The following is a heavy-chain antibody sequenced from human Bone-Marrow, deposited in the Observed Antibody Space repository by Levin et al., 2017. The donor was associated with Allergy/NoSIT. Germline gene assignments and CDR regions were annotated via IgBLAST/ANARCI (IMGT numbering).Heavy chain of an antibody. J-gene: IGHJ6*02. CDR2: IIPIFGTA. CDR3: ARVSLVSPRLGELSLYLTDYDYGMDV. D-gene: IGHD3-16*02. CDR1: GGTFSSYA. Sequence: ASVKVSCKASGGTFSSYAISWVRQAPGQGLEWMGGIIPIFGTANYAQKFQGRVTITADESTSTAYMELSSLRSEDTAVYYCARVSLVSPRLGELSLYLTDYDYGMDVWGQGTTVTVSS. V-gene: IGHV1-69*13.